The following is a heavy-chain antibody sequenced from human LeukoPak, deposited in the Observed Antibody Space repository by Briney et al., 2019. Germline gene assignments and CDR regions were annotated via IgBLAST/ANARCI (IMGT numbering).Heavy chain of an antibody. J-gene: IGHJ4*02. CDR1: GFTFSTYA. V-gene: IGHV3-23*01. CDR3: AQGASPDY. CDR2: ISGSGGST. Sequence: GPSLRLSCAASGFTFSTYAMSWVRQAPGKGLEWVSAISGSGGSTYFADSVNGRFSVSRGNSKNTLYLQMNSLRAEDTAVYYCAQGASPDYWGQGTLVTVSS. D-gene: IGHD3-16*01.